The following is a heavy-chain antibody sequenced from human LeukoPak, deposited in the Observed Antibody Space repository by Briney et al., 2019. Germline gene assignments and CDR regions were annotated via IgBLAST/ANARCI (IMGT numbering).Heavy chain of an antibody. V-gene: IGHV4-59*01. D-gene: IGHD6-19*01. Sequence: SETLSLTCTVSGGSISSYYWSWIRQPPGKGLEWIGYIYYTGSTNYNPSLKSRVTISVDTSKNQFSLKLSSVTAADTAVYYCARYGYSSGWYYFDYWGQGTLVTVSS. J-gene: IGHJ4*02. CDR3: ARYGYSSGWYYFDY. CDR2: IYYTGST. CDR1: GGSISSYY.